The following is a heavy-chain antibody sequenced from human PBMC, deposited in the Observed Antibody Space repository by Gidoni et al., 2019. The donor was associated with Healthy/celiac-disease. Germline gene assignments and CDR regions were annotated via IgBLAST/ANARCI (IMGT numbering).Heavy chain of an antibody. CDR2: IYYSGST. CDR3: ARVRGYGGPLFDY. J-gene: IGHJ4*02. D-gene: IGHD4-17*01. V-gene: IGHV4-31*02. Sequence: GKGLEWIGYIYYSGSTYYNPSLKSRVTISVDTSKNQFSLKLSSVTAADTAVYYCARVRGYGGPLFDYWGQGTLVTVSS.